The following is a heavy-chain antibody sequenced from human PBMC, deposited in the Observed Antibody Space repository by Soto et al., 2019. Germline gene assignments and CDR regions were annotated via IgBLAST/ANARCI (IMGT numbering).Heavy chain of an antibody. CDR3: ARGGITMAWNYYYYGMDV. J-gene: IGHJ6*02. V-gene: IGHV4-34*01. CDR2: IIPTGST. Sequence: PSETRSLTCAVSGASVSGQYWSWVRQPPGKGLEWVGEIIPTGSTTYNPSLKSRLSFSLDTSNNHFSLNLSSVSVADTAVYYCARGGITMAWNYYYYGMDVWGQGTTVTVSS. D-gene: IGHD3-10*01. CDR1: GASVSGQY.